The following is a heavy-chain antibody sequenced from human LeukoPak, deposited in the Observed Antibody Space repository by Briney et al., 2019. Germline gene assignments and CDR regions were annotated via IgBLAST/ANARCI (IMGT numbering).Heavy chain of an antibody. CDR1: GGSISSSSYY. J-gene: IGHJ4*02. V-gene: IGHV4-39*01. CDR2: IYYSEST. Sequence: LGTLSLTCTISGGSISSSSYYWGWSRQPPGKGLVLVGSIYYSESTYYNASLKSRVTISVDTSKNQFSLKLSSVTAADTAVYYCARSGRSRDGYNPWGQGTLVTVSS. D-gene: IGHD5-24*01. CDR3: ARSGRSRDGYNP.